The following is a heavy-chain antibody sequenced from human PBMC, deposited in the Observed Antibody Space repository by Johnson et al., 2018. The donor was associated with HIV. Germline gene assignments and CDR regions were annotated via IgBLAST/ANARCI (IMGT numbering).Heavy chain of an antibody. CDR1: GFTFSSYA. CDR3: AKGGITMAHDAVDI. CDR2: IRYDGSNK. D-gene: IGHD3-10*01. Sequence: QVQLVESGGGVVQPGRSLRLSCAASGFTFSSYAMHWVRQAPGKGLEWVAFIRYDGSNKYYADSVRGRFTISRDNSKNTRYLQMNSLRAEDTAVYYCAKGGITMAHDAVDIWGQGTMVTVSS. J-gene: IGHJ3*02. V-gene: IGHV3-30*02.